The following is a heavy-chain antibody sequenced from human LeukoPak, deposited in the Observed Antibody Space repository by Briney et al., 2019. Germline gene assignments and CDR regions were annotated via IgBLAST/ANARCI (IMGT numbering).Heavy chain of an antibody. J-gene: IGHJ6*02. CDR3: ARDSQQGNYGMDV. V-gene: IGHV4-34*01. D-gene: IGHD6-13*01. Sequence: SETLSLTCAVYGGSFSGYYWSWIRQPPGKGLEWIGEINHSGSTNYNPSLKSRVTISVDTSKNQFSLKLTSVTAADTAVYYCARDSQQGNYGMDVWSQGTTVTVSS. CDR1: GGSFSGYY. CDR2: INHSGST.